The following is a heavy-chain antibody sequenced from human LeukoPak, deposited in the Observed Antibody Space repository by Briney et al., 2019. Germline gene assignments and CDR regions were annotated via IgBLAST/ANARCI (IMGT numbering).Heavy chain of an antibody. CDR2: INPNSGNT. CDR1: GYTFTGYY. V-gene: IGHV1-8*02. D-gene: IGHD3-22*01. CDR3: ATGAPYYYDSSGYWN. J-gene: IGHJ4*02. Sequence: ASVKVSCKASGYTFTGYYMHWVRQAPGQGLEWMGWINPNSGNTGYAQKFQGRVTMTRNTSISTAYMELSSLRSEDTAVYYCATGAPYYYDSSGYWNWGQGTLVTVSS.